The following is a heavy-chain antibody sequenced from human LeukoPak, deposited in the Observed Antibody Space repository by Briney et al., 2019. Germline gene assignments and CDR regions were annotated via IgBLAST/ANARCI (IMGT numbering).Heavy chain of an antibody. CDR3: ARGGYYGLGNDFRFDP. D-gene: IGHD3-10*01. Sequence: GSLRLSCAASGFTFSSYEMNWVRQAPGKGLEWIGYIYYSGSTNYRPSLKSRVTISVDTSKNQFSLKLSSVTAADTAVYYCARGGYYGLGNDFRFDPWGQGTLVTVSS. CDR1: GFTFSSYE. J-gene: IGHJ5*02. CDR2: IYYSGST. V-gene: IGHV4-59*01.